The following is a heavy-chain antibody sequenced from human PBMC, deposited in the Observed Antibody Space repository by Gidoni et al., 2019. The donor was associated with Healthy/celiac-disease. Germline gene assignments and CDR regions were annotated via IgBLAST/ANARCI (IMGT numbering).Heavy chain of an antibody. J-gene: IGHJ6*02. CDR2: INHSGST. V-gene: IGHV4-34*01. CDR1: GGSFSGYY. D-gene: IGHD3-10*01. Sequence: QVQLQQWGAGLLKPSETLSLTCAVYGGSFSGYYWCWIRQPPGKGLEWIGEINHSGSTNYNPSLKSRVTISVDTSKNQFSLKLSSVTAADTAVYYCARGELGGDPGIGYYYYGMDVWGQGTTVTVSS. CDR3: ARGELGGDPGIGYYYYGMDV.